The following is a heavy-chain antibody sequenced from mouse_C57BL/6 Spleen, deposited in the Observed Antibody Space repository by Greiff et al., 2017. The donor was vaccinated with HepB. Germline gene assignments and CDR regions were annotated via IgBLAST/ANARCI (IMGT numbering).Heavy chain of an antibody. CDR3: ARWDYYEGYFDY. Sequence: QVQLQQPGTELVKPGASVKLSCKASGYTFTSYWMHWVKPRPGQGLEWIGNINPSNGGTNYNEKFKSKATLTVDKSSSTAYMQLSSLTSEDSAVYDCARWDYYEGYFDYWGQGTTLTVSS. CDR1: GYTFTSYW. CDR2: INPSNGGT. V-gene: IGHV1-53*01. J-gene: IGHJ2*01. D-gene: IGHD1-1*01.